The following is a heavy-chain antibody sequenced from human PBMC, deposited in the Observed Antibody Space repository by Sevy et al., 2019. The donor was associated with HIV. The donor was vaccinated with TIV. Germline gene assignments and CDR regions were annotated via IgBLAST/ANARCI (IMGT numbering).Heavy chain of an antibody. J-gene: IGHJ4*02. CDR3: ANDLHPPGPVQGTNFDY. Sequence: GGSLRLSCAASALTFNRYAFNWVRQAPGKGPEWLGVISYEGSNIYYGPSVKGRFTISRDNSKNTLYLQMNDMRTKDTAVYYCANDLHPPGPVQGTNFDYWGRGTLVTVSS. D-gene: IGHD1-1*01. V-gene: IGHV3-30*18. CDR1: ALTFNRYA. CDR2: ISYEGSNI.